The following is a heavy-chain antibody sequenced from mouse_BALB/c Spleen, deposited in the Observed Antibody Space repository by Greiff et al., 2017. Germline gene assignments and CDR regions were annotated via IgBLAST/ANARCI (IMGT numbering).Heavy chain of an antibody. J-gene: IGHJ1*01. CDR2: ISSGSSTI. CDR1: GFTFSSFG. Sequence: DVQLVESGGGLVQPGGSRKLSCAASGFTFSSFGMHWVRQAPEKGLEWVAYISSGSSTIYYADTVKGRFTISRDNPKNTLFLQMTSLRSEDTAMYYCARWGYGSSYRYFDVWGAGTTVTVSS. CDR3: ARWGYGSSYRYFDV. D-gene: IGHD1-1*01. V-gene: IGHV5-17*02.